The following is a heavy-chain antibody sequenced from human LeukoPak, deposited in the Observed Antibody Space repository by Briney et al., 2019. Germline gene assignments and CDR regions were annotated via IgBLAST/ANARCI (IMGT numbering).Heavy chain of an antibody. V-gene: IGHV4-61*02. D-gene: IGHD2-2*01. CDR3: ARGGYCSSTSCYDY. J-gene: IGHJ4*02. CDR2: IYTSGST. CDR1: GGSISSGRYC. Sequence: PSESMSLTCPVYGGSISSGRYCWGWLRQPAGKGLEWFWRIYTSGSTNYHPSLKSRVTISVDTSKNQFSLKLSSVTAADTAVYYCARGGYCSSTSCYDYWGQGTLVTVSS.